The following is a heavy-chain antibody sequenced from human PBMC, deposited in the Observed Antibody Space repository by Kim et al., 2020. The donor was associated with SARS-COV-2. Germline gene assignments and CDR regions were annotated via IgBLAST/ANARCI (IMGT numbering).Heavy chain of an antibody. D-gene: IGHD3-10*01. CDR1: GGSISSGGYY. CDR3: ARGLWFGESHGWFDP. CDR2: IYYSGST. Sequence: SETLSLTCTVSGGSISSGGYYWSWIRQHPGKGLEWIGYIYYSGSTYYNPSLKSRVTISVDTSKNQFSLKLSSVTAADTAVYYCARGLWFGESHGWFDPWGQGTLVTVSS. J-gene: IGHJ5*02. V-gene: IGHV4-31*03.